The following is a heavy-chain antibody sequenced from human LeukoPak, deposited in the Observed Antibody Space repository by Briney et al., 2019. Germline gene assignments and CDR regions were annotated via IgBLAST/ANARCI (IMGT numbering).Heavy chain of an antibody. D-gene: IGHD5-12*01. V-gene: IGHV3-53*01. J-gene: IGHJ6*02. CDR3: ARGRYEISAAMDV. CDR1: GFTVSSNY. CDR2: IYSGGST. Sequence: PGGSLRLSCAASGFTVSSNYMSWVRQAPGKGLEWVSVIYSGGSTNYADSVRGRFTISRDNSKNTLYLQMNSLRDEDTAVYYCARGRYEISAAMDVWGQGTTVTVS.